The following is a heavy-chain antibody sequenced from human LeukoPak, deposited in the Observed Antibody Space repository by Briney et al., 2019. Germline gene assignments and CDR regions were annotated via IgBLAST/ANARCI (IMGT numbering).Heavy chain of an antibody. Sequence: SETLSLTCAVYGGSFSGYYWSWIRQPPGKGLEWIGEINHSGSINYNPSLKSRVTISVDTSKNQFSLKLSSVTAADTAVYYCARGSGYCSSTSCYFGLVKNWFDPWGQGTLVTVSS. CDR3: ARGSGYCSSTSCYFGLVKNWFDP. D-gene: IGHD2-2*01. CDR2: INHSGSI. CDR1: GGSFSGYY. V-gene: IGHV4-34*01. J-gene: IGHJ5*02.